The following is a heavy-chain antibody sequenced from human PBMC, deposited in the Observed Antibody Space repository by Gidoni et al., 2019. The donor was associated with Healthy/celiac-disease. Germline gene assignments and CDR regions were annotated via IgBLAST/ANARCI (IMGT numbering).Heavy chain of an antibody. D-gene: IGHD2-15*01. J-gene: IGHJ6*02. CDR1: GFTFSSYG. V-gene: IGHV3-30*18. Sequence: QVQLVESGGGVVQPGRSLRLSCAASGFTFSSYGMHWVRQAPGKGLEWVAVISYDGSNKYYADSVKGRFTISRDNSKNTLYLQMNSLRAEDTAVYYCAKAGYCSGGSCAYYYYYGMDVWGQGTTVTVSS. CDR3: AKAGYCSGGSCAYYYYYGMDV. CDR2: ISYDGSNK.